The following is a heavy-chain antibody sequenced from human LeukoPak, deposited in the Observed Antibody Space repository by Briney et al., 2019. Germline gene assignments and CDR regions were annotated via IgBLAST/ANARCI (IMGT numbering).Heavy chain of an antibody. CDR3: ARRHYDSSGTDY. CDR2: ISSNGGST. D-gene: IGHD3-22*01. J-gene: IGHJ4*02. V-gene: IGHV3-64*01. Sequence: PGRSLRLSCAASGFTFSSYAMHWVRQAPGKGLEYVSAISSNGGSTYYANSVKGRFTISRDNSKNTLYLQMGSLRAEDMAVYYCARRHYDSSGTDYWGQGTLVTVSS. CDR1: GFTFSSYA.